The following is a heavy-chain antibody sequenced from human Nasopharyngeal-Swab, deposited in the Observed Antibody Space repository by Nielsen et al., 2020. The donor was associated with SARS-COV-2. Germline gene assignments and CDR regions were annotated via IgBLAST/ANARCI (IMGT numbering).Heavy chain of an antibody. CDR2: ISTYNGNT. CDR3: ARDLGRSLVTYYFDY. Sequence: ASVKVSCKTSGYTFISYGISWLRQAPGQGLERMGWISTYNGNTNYAQKFQGRLTMTTDTSTSTAYMELRSLRSDDTAVYYCARDLGRSLVTYYFDYWGQGTQVTVSS. CDR1: GYTFISYG. D-gene: IGHD2-21*02. J-gene: IGHJ4*02. V-gene: IGHV1-18*01.